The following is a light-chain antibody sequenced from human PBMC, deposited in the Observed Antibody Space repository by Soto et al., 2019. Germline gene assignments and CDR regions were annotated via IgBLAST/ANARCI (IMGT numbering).Light chain of an antibody. J-gene: IGKJ1*01. CDR2: RAS. Sequence: EIEMTPSPSTLSGSLVERVTLSCRASQNIYSNIAWYQQTPGPAPSLLIYRASTRASGVPARFSGSGSGTEFPLTISSLQYDDFTVYSCLQYRNLWTFGQGTKVDIK. V-gene: IGKV3-15*01. CDR3: LQYRNLWT. CDR1: QNIYSN.